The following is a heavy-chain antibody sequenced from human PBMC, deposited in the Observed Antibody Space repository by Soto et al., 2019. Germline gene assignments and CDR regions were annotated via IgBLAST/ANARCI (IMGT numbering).Heavy chain of an antibody. J-gene: IGHJ4*02. CDR3: ARDQSFGGYFDY. V-gene: IGHV4-59*01. D-gene: IGHD2-15*01. CDR1: VGSISSYY. CDR2: IYYSGST. Sequence: TSETLSLTCTVSVGSISSYYWSWIRQPPGKGLEWIGYIYYSGSTNYNPSLKSRVTISVDTSKNQFSLKLSSVTAADTAVYYCARDQSFGGYFDYWGQGTLVTVSS.